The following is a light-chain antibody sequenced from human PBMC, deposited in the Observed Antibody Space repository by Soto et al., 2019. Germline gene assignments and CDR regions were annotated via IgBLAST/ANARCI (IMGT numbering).Light chain of an antibody. CDR2: DAS. CDR1: QSVRSS. Sequence: EIVLTQSPDTLSLSPGERATLSCRASQSVRSSLAWYQQKPGQAPRLLIYDASNRATGIPARFSGSGSGTDFTLTISNLEPEDFAVYYCQQRSNWPTEVTFGPGTKVDIK. V-gene: IGKV3-11*01. J-gene: IGKJ3*01. CDR3: QQRSNWPTEVT.